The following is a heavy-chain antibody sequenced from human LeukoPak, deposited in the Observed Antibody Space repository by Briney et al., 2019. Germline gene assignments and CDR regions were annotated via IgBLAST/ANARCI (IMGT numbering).Heavy chain of an antibody. J-gene: IGHJ4*02. D-gene: IGHD3-10*01. CDR3: AARGQGSSLSYFVY. CDR2: VYYNGIT. Sequence: SETLSLTCTVSGVSINTYFWSWIRQPPGKGLEWIGYVYYNGITNYNPSLKSRVSISLDTSKNQFSLRLNSVTAADTAVYYCAARGQGSSLSYFVYWGQGTLVTVSS. CDR1: GVSINTYF. V-gene: IGHV4-59*01.